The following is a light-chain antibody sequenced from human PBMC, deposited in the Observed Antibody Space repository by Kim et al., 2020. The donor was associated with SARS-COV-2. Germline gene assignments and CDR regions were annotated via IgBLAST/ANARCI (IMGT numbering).Light chain of an antibody. Sequence: QSALTQPPSASGSPGQSVTISCTGTSSDVGGYNYVSWYQQYPGKAPKLMIYEVSKRPSGVPDRFSGSKSGNTASLTVSGLQAEDEADYYCSSFAGSNVLFGTGTKVTVL. CDR1: SSDVGGYNY. J-gene: IGLJ1*01. CDR2: EVS. CDR3: SSFAGSNVL. V-gene: IGLV2-8*01.